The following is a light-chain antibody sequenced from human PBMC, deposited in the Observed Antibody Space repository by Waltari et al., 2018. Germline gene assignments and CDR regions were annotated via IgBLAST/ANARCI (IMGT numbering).Light chain of an antibody. CDR2: LNSDGTH. CDR1: SRHSNYA. V-gene: IGLV4-69*01. CDR3: QTWGTGIRV. Sequence: QLVLTQSPSASASLGASVKPTSTLSSRHSNYAIAWHQQQPEKGPRYLMKLNSDGTHNKGDGIPDRFSGSSSGAERYLTISSLQSEDEADYYCQTWGTGIRVFGGGTKLTVL. J-gene: IGLJ3*02.